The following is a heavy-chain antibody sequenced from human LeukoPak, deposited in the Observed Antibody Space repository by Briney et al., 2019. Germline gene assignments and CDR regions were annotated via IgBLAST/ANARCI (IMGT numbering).Heavy chain of an antibody. D-gene: IGHD3-22*01. V-gene: IGHV3-7*01. CDR1: GFTFSSHW. CDR2: INQDGSEK. Sequence: GGSLRLSCAASGFTFSSHWMSWVRQAPGKGLEWVANINQDGSEKYYVDSVEGRFTISRDNARNSVYLQMNSLRAEDTAVYYCARPVGNGYYYDWGQGTLVTVSS. J-gene: IGHJ4*02. CDR3: ARPVGNGYYYD.